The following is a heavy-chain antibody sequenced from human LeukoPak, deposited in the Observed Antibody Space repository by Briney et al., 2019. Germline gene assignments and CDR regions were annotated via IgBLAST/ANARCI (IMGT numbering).Heavy chain of an antibody. V-gene: IGHV3-30-3*01. CDR3: ARDYDSLDY. Sequence: GGSLRLSCAASGFTFSDFYMTWIRQAPGKGLEWVAVISYDGSNKYYADSVKGRFTISRDNSKNTLYLQMNSLRAEDTAVYYCARDYDSLDYWGQGTLVTVSS. CDR1: GFTFSDFY. J-gene: IGHJ4*02. D-gene: IGHD5-12*01. CDR2: ISYDGSNK.